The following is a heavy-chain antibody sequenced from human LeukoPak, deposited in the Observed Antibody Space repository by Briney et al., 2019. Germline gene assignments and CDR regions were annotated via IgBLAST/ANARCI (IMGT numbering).Heavy chain of an antibody. D-gene: IGHD3-22*01. CDR1: GYTFTSYY. Sequence: ASVKVSCKASGYTFTSYYMHWVRQAPGQGLEWMGIINPSGGSTSYAQKFQGRVTMTRDTSTSTVYMELSSLRSEDTAVYYCVTFTYDSSGYSFEVADYWGQGTLVTVSS. J-gene: IGHJ4*02. V-gene: IGHV1-46*03. CDR3: VTFTYDSSGYSFEVADY. CDR2: INPSGGST.